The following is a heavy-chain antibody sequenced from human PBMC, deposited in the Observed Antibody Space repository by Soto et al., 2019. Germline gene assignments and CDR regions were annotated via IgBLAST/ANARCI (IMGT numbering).Heavy chain of an antibody. CDR3: ARIQGRHLHY. CDR1: SVSISVTNVF. J-gene: IGHJ4*02. V-gene: IGHV4-39*01. Sequence: SETLSLTCTVSSVSISVTNVFCGWFRQPPGKGLEWIGNIDYSGTAYFSPSLATRVTFHVDTSKNQFSLTLYSVTAADTAVYYCARIQGRHLHYWGQGILVTLSS. CDR2: IDYSGTA. D-gene: IGHD5-18*01.